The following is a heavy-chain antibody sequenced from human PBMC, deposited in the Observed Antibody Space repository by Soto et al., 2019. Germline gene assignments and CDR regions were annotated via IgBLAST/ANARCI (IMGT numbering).Heavy chain of an antibody. D-gene: IGHD2-21*02. Sequence: SETLSLTCTVSGDSVSSSIYYWSWIRQPPGKGLEWIGYIYYSGSTTYNPSLKSRVTISVDTSKNQFSLKVNSVTAADTAVYYCARGLGDCGGDCYSDFPDYWGQGTLVTVSS. V-gene: IGHV4-61*01. CDR3: ARGLGDCGGDCYSDFPDY. J-gene: IGHJ4*02. CDR1: GDSVSSSIYY. CDR2: IYYSGST.